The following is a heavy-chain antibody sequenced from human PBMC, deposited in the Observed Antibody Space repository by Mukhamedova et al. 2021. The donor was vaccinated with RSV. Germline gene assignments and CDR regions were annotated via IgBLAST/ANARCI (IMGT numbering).Heavy chain of an antibody. J-gene: IGHJ4*02. D-gene: IGHD1-26*01. CDR3: ARWSRGRYRNFDY. Sequence: AEYMGGRFTISRDNSKNTLYLQMNSLRAEDTAVYYCARWSRGRYRNFDYWGQGTLVTVSS. V-gene: IGHV3-53*01.